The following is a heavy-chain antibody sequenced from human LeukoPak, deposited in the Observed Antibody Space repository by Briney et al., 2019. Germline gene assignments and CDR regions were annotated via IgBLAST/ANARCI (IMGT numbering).Heavy chain of an antibody. J-gene: IGHJ5*02. D-gene: IGHD1-20*01. V-gene: IGHV3-74*01. CDR2: INSDGSST. CDR3: AKMVTGHNYFDP. Sequence: GGSLRLSCAASGFTLSGHWMHWVRQAPGKGLVWVSRINSDGSSTSYADSVKGRFTISRDNSKNVLYLQMNSLRAEDTAIYYCAKMVTGHNYFDPWGQGTLVTVSS. CDR1: GFTLSGHW.